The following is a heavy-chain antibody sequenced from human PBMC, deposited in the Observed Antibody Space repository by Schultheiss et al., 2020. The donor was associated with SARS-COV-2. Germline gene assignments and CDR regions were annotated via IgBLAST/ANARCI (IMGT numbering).Heavy chain of an antibody. CDR3: AREDYDSSGYYPPDV. CDR2: IYYSGST. V-gene: IGHV4-31*03. Sequence: SETLSLTCTVSGGSINSGANYWSWIRQHPGKGLEWIGYIYYSGSTYYNPSLKSRVTISVDTSKNQFSLKLSSVTAADTAVYYCAREDYDSSGYYPPDVWGQGTTVTVSS. J-gene: IGHJ6*02. D-gene: IGHD3-22*01. CDR1: GGSINSGANY.